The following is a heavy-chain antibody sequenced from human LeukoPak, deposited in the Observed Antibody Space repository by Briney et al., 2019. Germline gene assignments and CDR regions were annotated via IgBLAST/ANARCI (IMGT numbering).Heavy chain of an antibody. Sequence: ASVKVSCKASGYTFTCYYMHWVRQAPGQGLEWMGWINPNSGGTNYAQKFQGRVTMTRDTSISTAYMELSRLRSDDTAVYYCARDFVAATYYFDYWGQGTLVTVSS. CDR2: INPNSGGT. V-gene: IGHV1-2*02. J-gene: IGHJ4*02. CDR3: ARDFVAATYYFDY. CDR1: GYTFTCYY. D-gene: IGHD5-12*01.